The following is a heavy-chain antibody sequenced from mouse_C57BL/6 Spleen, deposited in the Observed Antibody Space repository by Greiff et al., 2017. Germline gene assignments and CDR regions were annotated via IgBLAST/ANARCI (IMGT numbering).Heavy chain of an antibody. Sequence: VHVKQSGPELVKPGASVKISCKASGYSFTGYYMNWVKQSPEKSLEWIGEINPSTGGTTYNQKFKAKATLTVDKSSSTAYMQLKSLTSEDSAVYYCARRLGPYYFDYWGQGTTLTVSS. D-gene: IGHD4-1*01. J-gene: IGHJ2*01. V-gene: IGHV1-42*01. CDR3: ARRLGPYYFDY. CDR1: GYSFTGYY. CDR2: INPSTGGT.